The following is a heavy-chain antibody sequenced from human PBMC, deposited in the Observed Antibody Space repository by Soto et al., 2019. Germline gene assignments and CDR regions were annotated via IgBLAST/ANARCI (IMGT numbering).Heavy chain of an antibody. D-gene: IGHD2-15*01. CDR3: ARGREEICSGGSCSLDY. Sequence: QVQLVQSGAAVKKPGSSVKVSCKASGGTFSSYAISWVRQAPGQGLEWMGGIIPIFGTANYAQKFQGRVTITADESTSTAYMELSSLRSEDTAVYYCARGREEICSGGSCSLDYWGQGTLVTVSS. V-gene: IGHV1-69*12. J-gene: IGHJ4*02. CDR2: IIPIFGTA. CDR1: GGTFSSYA.